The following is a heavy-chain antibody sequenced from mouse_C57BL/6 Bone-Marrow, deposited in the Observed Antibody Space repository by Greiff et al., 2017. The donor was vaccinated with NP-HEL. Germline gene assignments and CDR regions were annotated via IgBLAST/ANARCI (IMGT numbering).Heavy chain of an antibody. V-gene: IGHV5-4*01. CDR2: ISDGGSYT. D-gene: IGHD1-1*01. CDR1: GFTFSSYA. Sequence: EVQVVESGGGLVKPGGSLKLSCAASGFTFSSYAMSWVRQTPEKRLEWVATISDGGSYTYYPDNVKGRFTISRDNAKNNLYLQMRHLKSEDTAMYYWARGYYGSRYWYFGVWGTGATVTVSS. CDR3: ARGYYGSRYWYFGV. J-gene: IGHJ1*03.